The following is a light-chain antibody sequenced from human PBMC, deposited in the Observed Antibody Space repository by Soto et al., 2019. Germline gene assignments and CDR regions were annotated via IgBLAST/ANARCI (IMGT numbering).Light chain of an antibody. V-gene: IGKV3-15*01. J-gene: IGKJ1*01. CDR1: QSVNSN. Sequence: EIVLTQSPATLSVSPGDRATLSCRASQSVNSNLAWYHLKPGQAPRLLIYGASIRAAGIPARFTGSESGTEFTLSISCLQSEDFAVYYCQQYDDWPWTFGHGTKVEIK. CDR3: QQYDDWPWT. CDR2: GAS.